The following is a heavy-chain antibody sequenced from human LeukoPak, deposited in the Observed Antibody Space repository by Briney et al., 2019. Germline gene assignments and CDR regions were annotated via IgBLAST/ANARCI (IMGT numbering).Heavy chain of an antibody. V-gene: IGHV4-30-2*01. Sequence: SETLSLTCTVSGGSISSGGYYWSWIRQPPGKGLEWIGYIYHSGSTYYNPSLKSRVTISVDRSKNQFSLKLSSVTAADTAVYYCASRPGYSSSWYFDYWGQGTLVTVSS. CDR3: ASRPGYSSSWYFDY. CDR2: IYHSGST. CDR1: GGSISSGGYY. J-gene: IGHJ4*02. D-gene: IGHD6-13*01.